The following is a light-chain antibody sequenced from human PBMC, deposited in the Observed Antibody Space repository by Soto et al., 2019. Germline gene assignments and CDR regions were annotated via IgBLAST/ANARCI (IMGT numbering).Light chain of an antibody. J-gene: IGLJ1*01. Sequence: QSGLPQPPSGSGSPGESVTISCTGTSSDVGGYNYVSWYQQHPGKAPKLMIYEVSKRPSGVPDRFSGSKSGNTASLTVSGLQAEDEADYYCSSYAGSNNLVFGTGTKVTVL. CDR2: EVS. CDR3: SSYAGSNNLV. V-gene: IGLV2-8*01. CDR1: SSDVGGYNY.